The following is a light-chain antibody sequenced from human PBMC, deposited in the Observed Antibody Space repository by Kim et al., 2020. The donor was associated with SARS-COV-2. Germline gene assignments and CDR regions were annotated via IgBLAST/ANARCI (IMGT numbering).Light chain of an antibody. Sequence: QRVTISCTGSSSNIGAGYDVHWYQQLPGTAPKLLIYGNSNRPSGVPDRFSGSKSGTSASLATTGLQAEDEADYYCQSYDSSLSGVVFGGGTQLTVL. CDR3: QSYDSSLSGVV. CDR2: GNS. CDR1: SSNIGAGYD. V-gene: IGLV1-40*01. J-gene: IGLJ2*01.